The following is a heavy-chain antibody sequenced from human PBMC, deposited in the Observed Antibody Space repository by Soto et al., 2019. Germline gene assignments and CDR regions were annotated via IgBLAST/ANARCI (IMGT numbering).Heavy chain of an antibody. CDR2: IIPIFGTA. CDR1: GGTFSSYA. Sequence: ASVKVSCKASGGTFSSYAISWVRQAPGQGLEWMGGIIPIFGTANYAQKFQGRVTITADKSTSTAYMELSSLRSEDTAVYYCARGSESDIVVVPAAILGSYYYGMDVWGQGTTVTVSS. V-gene: IGHV1-69*06. D-gene: IGHD2-2*02. J-gene: IGHJ6*02. CDR3: ARGSESDIVVVPAAILGSYYYGMDV.